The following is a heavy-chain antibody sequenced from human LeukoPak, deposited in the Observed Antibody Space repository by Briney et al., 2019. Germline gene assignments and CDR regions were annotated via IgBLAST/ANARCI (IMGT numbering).Heavy chain of an antibody. CDR2: ISAYNGNT. CDR3: ARLPLDY. V-gene: IGHV1-18*01. CDR1: GGTFSSYA. Sequence: ASVKVSCKASGGTFSSYAISWVRQAPGQGLEWMGWISAYNGNTNYAQKLQGRVTITTDTSTTTAYMELRSLRSDDTAVYYCARLPLDYWGQGTLVTVSS. J-gene: IGHJ4*02.